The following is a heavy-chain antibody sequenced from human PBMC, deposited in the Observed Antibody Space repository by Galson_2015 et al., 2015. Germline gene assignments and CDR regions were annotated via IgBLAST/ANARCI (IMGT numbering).Heavy chain of an antibody. CDR3: ARDYDSSGLRWFDH. Sequence: SETLSLTCTVSAGSISGYYWSWIRQPPGRGLEWIGYIYYSGSTNYNPSLKSRVTISLDTSKNQFSLKLSSVTAADTAVYYCARDYDSSGLRWFDHWGQGTLVTVSS. V-gene: IGHV4-59*01. D-gene: IGHD3-22*01. J-gene: IGHJ5*02. CDR2: IYYSGST. CDR1: AGSISGYY.